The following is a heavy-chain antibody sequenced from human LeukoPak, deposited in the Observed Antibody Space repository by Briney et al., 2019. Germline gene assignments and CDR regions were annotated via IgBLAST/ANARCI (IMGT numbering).Heavy chain of an antibody. CDR1: GFTFSSYG. Sequence: GGSLRLSCAASGFTFSSYGMHWVRQAPGKGLEWVAVISYDGSNKYYADSVKGRFTISRDNSKNTLYLQMNSLRAEDTAVYYCAKPYARNSSGWYGDYWGQGTLVTVSS. CDR3: AKPYARNSSGWYGDY. J-gene: IGHJ4*02. D-gene: IGHD6-19*01. V-gene: IGHV3-30*18. CDR2: ISYDGSNK.